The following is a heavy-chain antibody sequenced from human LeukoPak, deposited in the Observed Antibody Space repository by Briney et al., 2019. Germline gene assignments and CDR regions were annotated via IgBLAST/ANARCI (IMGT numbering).Heavy chain of an antibody. D-gene: IGHD3-10*01. Sequence: TGGSLRLSCATSGFSFSDFDMQWVRQAPGQGLEWVAFIRSDGSDTYYGDSVKGRFTVSRDNSKKILHLQMNSLRSGDTAVYYCAIIPLGGRFDYWGQGTLVIVSS. J-gene: IGHJ4*02. CDR1: GFSFSDFD. CDR3: AIIPLGGRFDY. CDR2: IRSDGSDT. V-gene: IGHV3-30*02.